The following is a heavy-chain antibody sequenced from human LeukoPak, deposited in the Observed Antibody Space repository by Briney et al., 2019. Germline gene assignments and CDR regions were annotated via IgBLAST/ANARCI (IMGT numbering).Heavy chain of an antibody. CDR2: ISSSGSTI. CDR3: AKEGTNYYDSSGYYDY. D-gene: IGHD3-22*01. J-gene: IGHJ4*02. V-gene: IGHV3-48*03. CDR1: GFTFSSYE. Sequence: GGSLRLSCAASGFTFSSYEMNWVRQAPGKGLEWVSYISSSGSTIYYADSVKGRFTISRDNSENTLYLQMNSLRAEDTAVYYCAKEGTNYYDSSGYYDYWGQGTLVTVSS.